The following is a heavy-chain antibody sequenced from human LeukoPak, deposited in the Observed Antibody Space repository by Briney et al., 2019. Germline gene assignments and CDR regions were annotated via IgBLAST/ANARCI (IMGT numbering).Heavy chain of an antibody. V-gene: IGHV3-21*04. Sequence: GGPLRLSCAASGFTFSPYSMNWVRQAPGKGLEWVSLVSSRSSFINYADSVKGRFTVSRDNAKNSLYLQMNSLRAEDTALYHCARGTSRYYYYGMDVWGQGITVTVSS. D-gene: IGHD3-9*01. CDR2: VSSRSSFI. J-gene: IGHJ6*02. CDR1: GFTFSPYS. CDR3: ARGTSRYYYYGMDV.